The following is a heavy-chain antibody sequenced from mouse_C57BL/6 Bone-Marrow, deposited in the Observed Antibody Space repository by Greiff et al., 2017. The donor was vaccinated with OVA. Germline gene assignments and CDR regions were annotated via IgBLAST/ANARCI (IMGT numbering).Heavy chain of an antibody. Sequence: QVQLQQPGAELVRPGSSVKLSCTASGYTFTSYWMHWVKQRPIQGLEWIGNIDPSDSATHYNHKFQDKATLTVDKSSSTAYMQLSSLTSEDSAVYYCARGATVYCLGYWGQGTTLTVSS. J-gene: IGHJ2*01. CDR3: ARGATVYCLGY. CDR1: GYTFTSYW. CDR2: IDPSDSAT. D-gene: IGHD1-1*01. V-gene: IGHV1-52*01.